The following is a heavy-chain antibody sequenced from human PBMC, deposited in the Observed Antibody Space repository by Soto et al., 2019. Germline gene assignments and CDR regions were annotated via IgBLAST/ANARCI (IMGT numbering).Heavy chain of an antibody. J-gene: IGHJ4*02. Sequence: XGSLRLSCAASGLTFSSYSMSWVRQAPGKGLEWVSSVSGSATYYADSVKGRFTISRDNSKNTLYLQMNSLRAEDTAVYYCAKWISYYFDSSGYHDHWGQGTLVTVSS. D-gene: IGHD3-22*01. V-gene: IGHV3-23*01. CDR1: GLTFSSYS. CDR3: AKWISYYFDSSGYHDH. CDR2: VSGSAT.